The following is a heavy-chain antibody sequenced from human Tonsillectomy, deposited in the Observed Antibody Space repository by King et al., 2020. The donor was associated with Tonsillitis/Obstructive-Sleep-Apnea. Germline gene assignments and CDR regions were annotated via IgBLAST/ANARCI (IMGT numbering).Heavy chain of an antibody. CDR2: INHSGST. CDR3: ARGEDSSGYYYGLRDY. D-gene: IGHD3-22*01. J-gene: IGHJ4*02. Sequence: VQLQQWGAGLLKPSETLSRTCAVYGGSFSGYYWSWIRQPPGKGLEWIGEINHSGSTNYNPSLKSRVTISVDTSKNQFSLKLSSVTAADTAVYYCARGEDSSGYYYGLRDYWGQGTLVTVSS. CDR1: GGSFSGYY. V-gene: IGHV4-34*01.